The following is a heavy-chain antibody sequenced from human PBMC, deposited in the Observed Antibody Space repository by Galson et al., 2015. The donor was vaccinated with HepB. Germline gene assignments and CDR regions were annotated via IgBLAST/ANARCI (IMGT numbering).Heavy chain of an antibody. J-gene: IGHJ3*01. CDR3: ERGGIGVLPAGMV. CDR1: GGSFSGYN. CDR2: ISHSGST. Sequence: SETLSLTCGVYGGSFSGYNWTWIRQPPGKGLEWIGEISHSGSTNYNPSLQSRVTISVDASKQQIPLKGKSVIAADTAVYYCERGGIGVLPAGMVWGQGTMVTVSS. V-gene: IGHV4-34*01. D-gene: IGHD2-2*01.